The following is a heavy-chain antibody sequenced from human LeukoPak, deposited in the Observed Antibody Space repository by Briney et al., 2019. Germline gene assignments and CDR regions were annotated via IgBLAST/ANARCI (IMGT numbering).Heavy chain of an antibody. Sequence: GGSLRLSCAASGFTFSSYGMSWVRQAPGKGLEWVSSISSSSSYIYYADSVKGRFTISRDNAKNSLYLQMNSLRAEDTAVYYCARGGDVAARLYTMAFDIWGQGTMVTVSS. CDR1: GFTFSSYG. D-gene: IGHD6-6*01. V-gene: IGHV3-21*01. J-gene: IGHJ3*02. CDR2: ISSSSSYI. CDR3: ARGGDVAARLYTMAFDI.